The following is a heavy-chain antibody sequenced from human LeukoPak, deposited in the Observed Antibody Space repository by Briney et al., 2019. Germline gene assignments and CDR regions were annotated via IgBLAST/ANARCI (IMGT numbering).Heavy chain of an antibody. CDR2: ISSGSSNK. D-gene: IGHD3-22*01. Sequence: GGSLRLSCAASGFTFSSYSMNWVRQTPEKGPEWVSYISSGSSNKYYADSVKGRFTISRDNAKNSLFLQMNSLRVEDTAVYYCARGMGSGHYYVADYWGQGTLVTVSS. J-gene: IGHJ4*02. V-gene: IGHV3-48*01. CDR3: ARGMGSGHYYVADY. CDR1: GFTFSSYS.